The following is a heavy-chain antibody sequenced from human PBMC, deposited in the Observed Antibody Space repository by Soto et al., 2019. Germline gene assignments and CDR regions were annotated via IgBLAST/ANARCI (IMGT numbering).Heavy chain of an antibody. CDR1: GFTFSSYG. D-gene: IGHD3-3*01. CDR2: ISYDGSNK. Sequence: GGSLRLSCAASGFTFSSYGMHWVRQAPGKGLEWVAVISYDGSNKYYADSVKGRFTISRDNSKNTLYLQMNSLRAEDTAVYYCAKDREIFGAGPWYYGIDVWGQGTTVTVSS. V-gene: IGHV3-30*18. J-gene: IGHJ6*02. CDR3: AKDREIFGAGPWYYGIDV.